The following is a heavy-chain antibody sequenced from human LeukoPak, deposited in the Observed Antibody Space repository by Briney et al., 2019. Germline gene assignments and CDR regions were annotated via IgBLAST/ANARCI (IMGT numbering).Heavy chain of an antibody. J-gene: IGHJ4*02. CDR3: VNRGGLLLYFIY. D-gene: IGHD3-22*01. Sequence: GGSLRHSCSASGFTFSSYAMYWVRQAPGKGLEYVSGISSNGGGTYYADSVKGRFTISRDNSKNTLYLQMSSLRAEDTAVYYCVNRGGLLLYFIYWGQGTLVTVSS. CDR2: ISSNGGGT. V-gene: IGHV3-64D*06. CDR1: GFTFSSYA.